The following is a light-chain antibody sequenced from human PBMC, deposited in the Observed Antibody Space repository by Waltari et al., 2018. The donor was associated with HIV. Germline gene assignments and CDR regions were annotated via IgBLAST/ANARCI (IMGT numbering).Light chain of an antibody. Sequence: QSALTQPPSASGSPGQSVTISCTGTSSAVGGYNYFSWYQQHPGKAPKLMIYEVSKRPAGVPDRFACSKSGNTASLTVSGLQAEDEADYYCNSYAGSNNWVFGGGTKLTVL. J-gene: IGLJ3*02. CDR2: EVS. CDR3: NSYAGSNNWV. CDR1: SSAVGGYNY. V-gene: IGLV2-8*01.